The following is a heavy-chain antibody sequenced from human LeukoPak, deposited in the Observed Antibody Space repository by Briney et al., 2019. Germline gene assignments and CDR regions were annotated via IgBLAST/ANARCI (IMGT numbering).Heavy chain of an antibody. CDR3: ATYVTGSFSPYFDP. V-gene: IGHV4-4*07. D-gene: IGHD2-21*02. CDR1: GVSISHDY. J-gene: IGHJ5*02. Sequence: PSETLSLTCSVSGVSISHDYWTWIRQPAGKGLEWIGRVYSDGTTNFNFFLKSRVTMSVDTSKNQFSLSLTSVTAADTGVYYCATYVTGSFSPYFDPWGQGTLDTVSS. CDR2: VYSDGTT.